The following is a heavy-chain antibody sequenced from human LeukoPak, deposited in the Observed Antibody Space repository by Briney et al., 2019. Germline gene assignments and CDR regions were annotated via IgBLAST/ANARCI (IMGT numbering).Heavy chain of an antibody. CDR3: ARDIGSAYSNGLYYCFGMDV. J-gene: IGHJ6*02. CDR1: GYTFTGYY. D-gene: IGHD4-11*01. Sequence: GASVNVSCKASGYTFTGYYMHWVRQAPGQGLDWMGWINPNSGDTNYEQKFQGRVTMTRDTSISTAYVELSRLRSDDTAVYYCARDIGSAYSNGLYYCFGMDVWGQGTTVTVSS. CDR2: INPNSGDT. V-gene: IGHV1-2*02.